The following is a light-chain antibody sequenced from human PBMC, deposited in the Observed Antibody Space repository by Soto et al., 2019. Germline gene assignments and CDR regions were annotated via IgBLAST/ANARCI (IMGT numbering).Light chain of an antibody. V-gene: IGLV2-14*01. CDR2: EVS. Sequence: QSVLTQPASVSGSPGQSVTISCTATTSDIGHYNYVSWYQQHPGKAPKLLIYEVSNRPLGVSSRYSGSKSGNTASLTISGLQAEDEADYYCSSYRSTITVFGGGTKLTVL. J-gene: IGLJ3*02. CDR3: SSYRSTITV. CDR1: TSDIGHYNY.